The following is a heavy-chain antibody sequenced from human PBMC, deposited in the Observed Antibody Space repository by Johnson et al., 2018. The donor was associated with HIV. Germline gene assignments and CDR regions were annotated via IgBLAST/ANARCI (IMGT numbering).Heavy chain of an antibody. V-gene: IGHV3-23*04. CDR2: ISGSGGST. CDR3: ARDLGVAGGAFDI. Sequence: VQLVESGGGLIQPGGSLRLSCAASGFNFSTHAMSWVRQAPGKGLEWVSGISGSGGSTYYADSVKGRFTISRDNSKNTLYLQMNSLRAEDTAVYYCARDLGVAGGAFDIWGRGTMVTVSS. J-gene: IGHJ3*02. D-gene: IGHD2-15*01. CDR1: GFNFSTHA.